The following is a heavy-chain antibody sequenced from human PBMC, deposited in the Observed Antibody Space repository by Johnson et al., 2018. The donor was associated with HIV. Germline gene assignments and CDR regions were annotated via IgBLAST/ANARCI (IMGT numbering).Heavy chain of an antibody. Sequence: EMQLVESGGGLVQPGGSLRLSCAASGFAFRSYWMHWVRQAPGKGLVWVSRINSDGSSTSYADSVKGRFTISRDSAKNTLYLQMNSLRAEDTALYYCAREGTYYYDNSGYNDAFDVWGQGTMVTVSS. CDR3: AREGTYYYDNSGYNDAFDV. D-gene: IGHD3-22*01. CDR1: GFAFRSYW. CDR2: INSDGSST. J-gene: IGHJ3*01. V-gene: IGHV3-74*01.